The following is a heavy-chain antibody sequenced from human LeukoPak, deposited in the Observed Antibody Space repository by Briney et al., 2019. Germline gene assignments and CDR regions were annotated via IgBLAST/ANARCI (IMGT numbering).Heavy chain of an antibody. V-gene: IGHV3-30-3*01. D-gene: IGHD6-6*01. J-gene: IGHJ4*02. CDR1: GFTFSSYA. Sequence: PGRSLRLSCAASGFTFSSYAMHWVRQAPGKGLEWVAVISYDGSNKYYADSVKGRFTISRDNSKNTLYLQMNSLRAEDTAVYYCARLYSSSWSDYFDYWGQGTLVTVSS. CDR3: ARLYSSSWSDYFDY. CDR2: ISYDGSNK.